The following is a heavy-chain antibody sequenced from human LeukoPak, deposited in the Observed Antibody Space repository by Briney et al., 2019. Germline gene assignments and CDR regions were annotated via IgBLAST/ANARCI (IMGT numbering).Heavy chain of an antibody. D-gene: IGHD6-19*01. J-gene: IGHJ4*02. Sequence: GGSLRLSCAASGFTFSSYAMHWVRQAPGKGLEYVSAISSNGGSTYYANSVKGRFTISRDNSKNTLYLQMGSLRAEDMAVYYCARDKRVAGFDYWGQGTLVTVSS. V-gene: IGHV3-64*01. CDR2: ISSNGGST. CDR1: GFTFSSYA. CDR3: ARDKRVAGFDY.